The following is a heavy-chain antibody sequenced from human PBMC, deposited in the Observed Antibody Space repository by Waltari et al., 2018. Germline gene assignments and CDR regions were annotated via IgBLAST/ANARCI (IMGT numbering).Heavy chain of an antibody. D-gene: IGHD2-2*01. Sequence: QVQLVQSGAEVKKPGASVKVSCKASGYTFTGYYMHWVRQAPGKGLEWTGWFNPNGGGTRYAETFQGRVAMTRDTSVSTAYMELSRLRSDDTAVYYWARVRSTSYAQDYWGQGTLVTVSS. CDR2: FNPNGGGT. V-gene: IGHV1-2*02. CDR1: GYTFTGYY. J-gene: IGHJ4*02. CDR3: ARVRSTSYAQDY.